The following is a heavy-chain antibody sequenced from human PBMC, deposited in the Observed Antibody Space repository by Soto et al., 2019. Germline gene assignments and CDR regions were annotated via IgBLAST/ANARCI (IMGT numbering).Heavy chain of an antibody. J-gene: IGHJ6*02. V-gene: IGHV4-59*01. CDR1: GGSISSYY. D-gene: IGHD6-13*01. Sequence: PSETLSLTCTVSGGSISSYYWSWIRQPPGKGLEWIGYIYHSGSTNYNPSLKSRVTISVDTSKNQFPLKLSSVTAADTAVYYCARDSGIAAAGTAPYYYYYGMDVWGQGTTVTVSS. CDR2: IYHSGST. CDR3: ARDSGIAAAGTAPYYYYYGMDV.